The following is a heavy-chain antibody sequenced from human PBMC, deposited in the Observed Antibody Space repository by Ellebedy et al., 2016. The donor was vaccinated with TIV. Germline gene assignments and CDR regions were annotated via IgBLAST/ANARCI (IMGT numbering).Heavy chain of an antibody. V-gene: IGHV3-21*01. J-gene: IGHJ4*01. CDR3: ARDQGYCGGDCFSLGEFDY. CDR2: ISRSSTYK. Sequence: GESLKISXEASGFTFSSYNMNWVRQAPGTGLEWVSSISRSSTYKYYADSVKGRFTISRDNAKNSLFLQMNSLRAEDTAVYYCARDQGYCGGDCFSLGEFDYWGQGTLVTVSS. CDR1: GFTFSSYN. D-gene: IGHD2-21*02.